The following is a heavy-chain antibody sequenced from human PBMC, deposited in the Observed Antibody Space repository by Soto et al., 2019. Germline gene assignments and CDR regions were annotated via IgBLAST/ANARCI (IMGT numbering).Heavy chain of an antibody. Sequence: SETLSLTCTVSGVSVSNGLYYWNWIRQPPGKGLEWIGYVYVGGSTNYNPSLKSRVTISVDTSKNQFSLKLSSVTAADTAVYYCARVGVTMVRGVIMYYYYGMDVWGQGTTVTVSS. D-gene: IGHD3-10*01. CDR1: GVSVSNGLYY. J-gene: IGHJ6*02. CDR2: VYVGGST. CDR3: ARVGVTMVRGVIMYYYYGMDV. V-gene: IGHV4-61*01.